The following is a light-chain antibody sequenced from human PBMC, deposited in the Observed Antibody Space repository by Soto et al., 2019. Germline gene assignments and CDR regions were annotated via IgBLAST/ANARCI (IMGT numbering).Light chain of an antibody. V-gene: IGKV3-11*01. J-gene: IGKJ5*01. CDR1: QSVSSY. CDR3: QQRSSWPIT. Sequence: EIVLTQSPATLSLSPGERATLSCRASQSVSSYLAWYQQKPGQAPRLLIYDASNRATGIPARFSGSGSGTDCTLTISSLEPEDFAVYYCQQRSSWPITLGQGTRLEIK. CDR2: DAS.